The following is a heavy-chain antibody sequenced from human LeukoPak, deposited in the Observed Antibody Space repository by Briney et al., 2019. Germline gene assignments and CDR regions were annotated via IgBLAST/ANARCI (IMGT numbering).Heavy chain of an antibody. D-gene: IGHD3-10*01. CDR2: IYHSGST. J-gene: IGHJ4*02. CDR1: GGSISSSNW. V-gene: IGHV4-4*02. Sequence: SETLSLTCAVSGGSISSSNWWRWVRQPPGKGLEWIGEIYHSGSTNYNPSLKSRVTISVDKSKNQFSLKLSSVTAADTAVYYCARDDYGSGSYRPYFDYWGQGTLVTVSS. CDR3: ARDDYGSGSYRPYFDY.